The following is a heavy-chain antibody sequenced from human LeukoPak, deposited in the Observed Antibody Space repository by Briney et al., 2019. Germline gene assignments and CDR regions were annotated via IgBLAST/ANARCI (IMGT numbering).Heavy chain of an antibody. Sequence: GGTLRLSCVASGFTFSSYWMSWVRQAPGKGLEWVADIKQDGSEKYYLDSVKRRFNDLRGNAKNLLYRQMNSLRAEDTAVYYCARDGYYYYMDVWGKGTTVTVSS. CDR1: GFTFSSYW. CDR2: IKQDGSEK. CDR3: ARDGYYYYMDV. V-gene: IGHV3-7*01. J-gene: IGHJ6*03.